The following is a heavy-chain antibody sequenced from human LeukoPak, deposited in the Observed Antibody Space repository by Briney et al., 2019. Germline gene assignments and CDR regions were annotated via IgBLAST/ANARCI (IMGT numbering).Heavy chain of an antibody. CDR1: GFTFSSYW. CDR2: NSGSST. CDR3: ARTTSKNYVGAAFDI. V-gene: IGHV3-74*01. J-gene: IGHJ3*02. D-gene: IGHD1-7*01. Sequence: WGSLRLSCAASGFTFSSYWMHWVRQAPGKGLVWVSRNSGSSTTYADSVKGRFTISRDNAKNTVYLQMNSLRAEDTAVYYCARTTSKNYVGAAFDIWGQGTMVSVSS.